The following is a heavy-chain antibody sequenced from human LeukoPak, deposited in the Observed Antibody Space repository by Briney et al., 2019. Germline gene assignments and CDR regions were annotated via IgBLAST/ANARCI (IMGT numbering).Heavy chain of an antibody. J-gene: IGHJ6*02. CDR1: GGSISSYY. CDR3: ARGGVTPYYYYGMDV. CDR2: IYYSGST. D-gene: IGHD2-21*02. V-gene: IGHV4-59*01. Sequence: SKTLSLTCTFSGGSISSYYWSWIRQPPGKGLEWIGYIYYSGSTNYNPSLKSRVTISVDTSKNQFSLKLSSVTAADTAVYYCARGGVTPYYYYGMDVWGQGTTVTVSS.